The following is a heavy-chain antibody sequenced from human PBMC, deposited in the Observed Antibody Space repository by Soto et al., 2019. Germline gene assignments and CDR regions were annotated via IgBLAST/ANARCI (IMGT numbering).Heavy chain of an antibody. CDR3: ARGTWLVGYAFDI. CDR1: GNTVPNYA. V-gene: IGHV1-2*04. Sequence: ASVKVSCKASGNTVPNYAIHWVRQAPGQGLEWMGWINPNSGGTNYAQKFQGWVTMTRDTSISTAYMELSRLRSDDTAVYYCARGTWLVGYAFDIWGQGTMVTVSS. CDR2: INPNSGGT. J-gene: IGHJ3*02. D-gene: IGHD6-19*01.